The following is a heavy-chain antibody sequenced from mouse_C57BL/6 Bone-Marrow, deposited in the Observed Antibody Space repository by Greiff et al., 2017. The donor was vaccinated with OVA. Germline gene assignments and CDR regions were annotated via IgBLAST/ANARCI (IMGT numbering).Heavy chain of an antibody. D-gene: IGHD2-5*01. V-gene: IGHV1-81*01. CDR2: IYPRSGNT. CDR1: GYTFTSYG. Sequence: VQLVESGAELARPGASVKLSCKASGYTFTSYGISWVKQRTGQGLEWIGEIYPRSGNTYYNEKFKGKATLTADKSSSTAYMELRSLTSEDSAVYFCARSRDSNYSYWGQGTLVTVSA. J-gene: IGHJ3*01. CDR3: ARSRDSNYSY.